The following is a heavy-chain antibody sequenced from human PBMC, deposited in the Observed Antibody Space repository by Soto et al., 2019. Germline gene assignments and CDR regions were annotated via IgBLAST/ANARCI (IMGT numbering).Heavy chain of an antibody. D-gene: IGHD3-10*01. CDR3: ARDYYVSGGGGFDP. Sequence: LSLTCTVSSGSISSYYWNWIRQLPGKGLEWIGYIYYTGSSNYNPSLKSRLTISVDTPKNQLSLKLSSVTSADSAVYYCARDYYVSGGGGFDPWGQGILVTVSS. J-gene: IGHJ5*02. V-gene: IGHV4-59*01. CDR2: IYYTGSS. CDR1: SGSISSYY.